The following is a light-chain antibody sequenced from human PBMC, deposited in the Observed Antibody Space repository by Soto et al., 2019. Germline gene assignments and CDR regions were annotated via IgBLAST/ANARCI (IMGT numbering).Light chain of an antibody. CDR3: QQYYDWPIT. CDR1: QGISTL. J-gene: IGKJ5*01. CDR2: AAS. Sequence: EIVMTPSPATLSLSPWERATLSCRSSQGISTLLAWYQQKPGQAPRLLIDAASTRAAGIPARFSGSGSGTDFTLTISSLQSEDFAIYYCQQYYDWPITFGQGTRLENK. V-gene: IGKV3-15*01.